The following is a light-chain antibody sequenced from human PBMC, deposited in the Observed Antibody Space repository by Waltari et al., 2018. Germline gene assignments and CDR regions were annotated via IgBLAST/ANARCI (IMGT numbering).Light chain of an antibody. V-gene: IGLV2-14*03. J-gene: IGLJ2*01. CDR2: DVS. CDR3: SSYTSSTTLLLI. CDR1: SSDVGGYNY. Sequence: QSALTQPASVSGSPGQSITISCTGTSSDVGGYNYVSWYQKHPGKAPKLLIYDVSNRPSGVSNRFSASKSGNTASLIISGLKAEDEADYYCSSYTSSTTLLLIFGGGTKLTVL.